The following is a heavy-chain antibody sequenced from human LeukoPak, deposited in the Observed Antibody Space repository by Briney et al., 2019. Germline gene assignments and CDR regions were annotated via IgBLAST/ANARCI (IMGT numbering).Heavy chain of an antibody. V-gene: IGHV3-74*01. CDR2: INSDGSST. CDR1: GFTFSSYW. Sequence: GGSLRLSCAASGFTFSSYWMHWVRQAPGKGLVWVSRINSDGSSTSYADSVKGRFTISRDNAKNTLYLQMNSLRAEDTAVYYCASRLRVGATPAFDIWGQGTMDTVSS. J-gene: IGHJ3*02. D-gene: IGHD1-26*01. CDR3: ASRLRVGATPAFDI.